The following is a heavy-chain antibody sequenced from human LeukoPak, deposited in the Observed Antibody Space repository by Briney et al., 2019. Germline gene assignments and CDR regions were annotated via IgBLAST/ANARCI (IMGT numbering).Heavy chain of an antibody. CDR3: ARCGAAARPQYYYYYYMDV. J-gene: IGHJ6*03. V-gene: IGHV1-69*05. Sequence: GASVKVSCKASGGTFISNAISWVRQAPGQGLEWMGGIIPIFGTANYAQKFQGRVTITTDESTSTAYMELSSLRSEDTAVYYCARCGAAARPQYYYYYYMDVWGKGTTVTVSS. D-gene: IGHD6-6*01. CDR2: IIPIFGTA. CDR1: GGTFISNA.